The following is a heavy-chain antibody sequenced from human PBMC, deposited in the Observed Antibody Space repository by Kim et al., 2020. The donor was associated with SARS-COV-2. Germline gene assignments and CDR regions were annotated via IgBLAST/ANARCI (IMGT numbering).Heavy chain of an antibody. D-gene: IGHD3-9*01. V-gene: IGHV3-7*01. CDR2: GGEK. CDR3: ARDRSIFLY. J-gene: IGHJ4*02. Sequence: GGEKYYVDSVKGRFTITGDNAKTPLHLQMDSLRVEDTAVYYCARDRSIFLYWGQGTLVTVSS.